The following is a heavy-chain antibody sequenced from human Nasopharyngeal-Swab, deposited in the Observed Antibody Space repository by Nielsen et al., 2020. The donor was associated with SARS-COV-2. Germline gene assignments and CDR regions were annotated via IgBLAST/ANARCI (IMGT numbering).Heavy chain of an antibody. CDR2: VKQDGTEK. J-gene: IGHJ4*02. D-gene: IGHD2/OR15-2a*01. Sequence: GESLKISCAASGFTFSPYWMTWVRQAPGKGLEWVANVKQDGTEKYFVDSVKGRFTISRDNAKNSLYVHMNSLRAEDTAVYYCARDEILDYWGQGTLVTVSS. CDR1: GFTFSPYW. CDR3: ARDEILDY. V-gene: IGHV3-7*01.